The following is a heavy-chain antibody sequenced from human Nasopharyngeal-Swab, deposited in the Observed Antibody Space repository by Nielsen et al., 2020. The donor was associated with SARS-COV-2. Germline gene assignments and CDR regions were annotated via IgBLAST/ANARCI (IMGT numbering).Heavy chain of an antibody. V-gene: IGHV4-59*01. CDR3: ARDTPNYGLDV. Sequence: WIRRPPGKGLEWIGNVYYTGGTQYNPSLKSRVIISVDTSKNQFSLRLSSVTAADTAVYYCARDTPNYGLDVWGQGATVTVSS. CDR2: VYYTGGT. J-gene: IGHJ6*02.